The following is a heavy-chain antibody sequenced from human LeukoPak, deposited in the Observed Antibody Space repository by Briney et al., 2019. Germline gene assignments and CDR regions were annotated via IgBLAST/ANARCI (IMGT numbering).Heavy chain of an antibody. J-gene: IGHJ4*02. V-gene: IGHV3-74*01. CDR2: INSDGSST. D-gene: IGHD3-3*01. Sequence: PGGSLRLSCAASGFTFSSYWMHWVRQAPGKGLVWVSRINSDGSSTIYADSVKGRFTISRDNAKNTLYLQMNSLRAEDTAVYYCARENWSGYCPFDYWGQGTLVTVSS. CDR3: ARENWSGYCPFDY. CDR1: GFTFSSYW.